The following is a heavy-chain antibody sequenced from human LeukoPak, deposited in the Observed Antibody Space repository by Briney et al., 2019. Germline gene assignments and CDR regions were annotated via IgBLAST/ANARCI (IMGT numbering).Heavy chain of an antibody. CDR3: ATFDIVATLDWFDP. D-gene: IGHD5-12*01. J-gene: IGHJ5*02. CDR1: GYRFTNYY. CDR2: IDPSAGST. V-gene: IGHV1-46*01. Sequence: ASVKVSCKASGYRFTNYYIHLVRQAPGQGPEWMGIIDPSAGSTNYAQKFQGRVTMTEDTSTDTAYMELSSLRSEDTAVYYCATFDIVATLDWFDPWGQGTLVTVSS.